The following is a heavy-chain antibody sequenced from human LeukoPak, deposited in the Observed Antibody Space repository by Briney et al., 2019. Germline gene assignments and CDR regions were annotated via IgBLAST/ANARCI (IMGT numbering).Heavy chain of an antibody. V-gene: IGHV4-31*03. J-gene: IGHJ5*02. CDR2: IYYSGST. Sequence: PSETLSLTCTVSGGSISSGGYYWSWIRQHPGKGLEWIGYIYYSGSTYYNPSLKSRVTISVDTSKNQFSLKLSPVTAADTAVYYCARRMSSSEFDPWGQGTLVTVS. CDR3: ARRMSSSEFDP. CDR1: GGSISSGGYY. D-gene: IGHD6-6*01.